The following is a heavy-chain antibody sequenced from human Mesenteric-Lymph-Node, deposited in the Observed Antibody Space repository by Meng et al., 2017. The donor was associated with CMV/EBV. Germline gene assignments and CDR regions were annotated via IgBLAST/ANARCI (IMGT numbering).Heavy chain of an antibody. Sequence: ASVKVSCKASGYTFTGYYMHWVRQAPGQGLEWMGWFNPNTGGTKYAQKFQGRVTMTRDTSISTAYMELSRLRSDDTAVYYCARGDVEHHGGFDYWGQGTLVTVSS. CDR1: GYTFTGYY. CDR2: FNPNTGGT. V-gene: IGHV1-2*02. D-gene: IGHD5-24*01. CDR3: ARGDVEHHGGFDY. J-gene: IGHJ4*02.